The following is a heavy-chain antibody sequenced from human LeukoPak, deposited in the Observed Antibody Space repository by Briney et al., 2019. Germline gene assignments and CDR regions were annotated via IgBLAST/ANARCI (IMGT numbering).Heavy chain of an antibody. CDR3: ARGPTYYYDSSGRGYFDY. D-gene: IGHD3-22*01. CDR2: IIPIFGTA. J-gene: IGHJ4*02. CDR1: GGTFSSYA. Sequence: SVKVSCKASGGTFSSYAISWVRQAPGQGLEWMGGIIPIFGTANYAQKFQGRVTITADKSTSTAYMELSSLRSEDTAVYYCARGPTYYYDSSGRGYFDYWGQGTLVTVSS. V-gene: IGHV1-69*06.